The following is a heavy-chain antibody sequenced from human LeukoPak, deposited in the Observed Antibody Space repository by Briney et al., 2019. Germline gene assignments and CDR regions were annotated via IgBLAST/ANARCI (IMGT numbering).Heavy chain of an antibody. D-gene: IGHD3-10*01. Sequence: SETLSLTCAVYGGSFSGYYWSWIRQPPGKGLEWIGEINHSGSTNYNPSLKSRVTISVDTSKNQFSLKLSSVTAADTAVYYCARGRGYFQHWGQGTLVTVSS. CDR1: GGSFSGYY. CDR2: INHSGST. CDR3: ARGRGYFQH. J-gene: IGHJ1*01. V-gene: IGHV4-34*01.